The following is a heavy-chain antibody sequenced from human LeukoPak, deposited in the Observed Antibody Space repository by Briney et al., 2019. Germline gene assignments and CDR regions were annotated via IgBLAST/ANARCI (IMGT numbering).Heavy chain of an antibody. J-gene: IGHJ4*02. V-gene: IGHV4-59*08. CDR2: IYYSYSGST. D-gene: IGHD6-13*01. CDR1: GGSISSQY. Sequence: PSETLSLTCTVSGGSISSQYWSWIRQPPGKGLEWIGYIYYSYSGSTNYNPSLKSRVTISVDTSKNQFSLKLSSVTAADTAVYYCARHSSTWYDFDYWGQGTLVTVSS. CDR3: ARHSSTWYDFDY.